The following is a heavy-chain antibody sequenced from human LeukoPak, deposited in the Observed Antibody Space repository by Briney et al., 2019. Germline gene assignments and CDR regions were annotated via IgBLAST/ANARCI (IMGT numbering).Heavy chain of an antibody. CDR1: GFTFSTYS. V-gene: IGHV3-21*01. CDR2: ISSSSSYI. J-gene: IGHJ4*02. Sequence: GRSLRLSCAASGFTFSTYSMNWVRQAPGKGLEWVSSISSSSSYIYQADSVKGRFTISRDNAKNSLYLQMNSLRAEDTAVYYCARDLFRNDYWGQGTLVTVSS. CDR3: ARDLFRNDY.